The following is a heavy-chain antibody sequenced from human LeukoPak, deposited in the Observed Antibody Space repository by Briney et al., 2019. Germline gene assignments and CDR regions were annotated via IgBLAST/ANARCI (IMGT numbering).Heavy chain of an antibody. CDR1: GGSISSSSYY. V-gene: IGHV3-11*04. D-gene: IGHD3-16*02. J-gene: IGHJ4*02. CDR2: ISSSGSTI. Sequence: LSLTCTVSGGSISSSSYYWGWIRQPPGKGLEWVSYISSSGSTIYYADSVKGRFTISRDNAKNSLYLQMNSLRAEDTAVYYCARVMITFGGVIVYYFDYWGQGTLVTVSS. CDR3: ARVMITFGGVIVYYFDY.